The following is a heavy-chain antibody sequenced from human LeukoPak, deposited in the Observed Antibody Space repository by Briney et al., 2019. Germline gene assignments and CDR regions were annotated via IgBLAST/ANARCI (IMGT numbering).Heavy chain of an antibody. CDR1: GFTFSSYS. D-gene: IGHD3-9*01. J-gene: IGHJ3*02. CDR2: ISSSSSTI. Sequence: GGSLRLSCAASGFTFSSYSMNWVCQAPGKGLEWVSYISSSSSTIYYADSVKGRFTISRDNAKNSLYLQMNSLRAEDTAEYYCASHYDILTGFDAFDIWGQGTMVTVSS. V-gene: IGHV3-48*01. CDR3: ASHYDILTGFDAFDI.